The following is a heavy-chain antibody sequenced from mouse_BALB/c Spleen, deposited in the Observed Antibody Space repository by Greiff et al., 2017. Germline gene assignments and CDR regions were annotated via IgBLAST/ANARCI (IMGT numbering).Heavy chain of an antibody. J-gene: IGHJ1*01. CDR2: ISSGSSTI. CDR3: ARSALWGWYFDV. D-gene: IGHD1-1*02. V-gene: IGHV5-17*02. Sequence: DVHLVESGGGLVQPGGSRKLSCAASGFTFSSFGMHWVRQAPEKGLEWVAYISSGSSTIYYADTVKGRFTISRDNPKNTLFLQMTSLRSEDTAMYYCARSALWGWYFDVWGAGTTVTVSS. CDR1: GFTFSSFG.